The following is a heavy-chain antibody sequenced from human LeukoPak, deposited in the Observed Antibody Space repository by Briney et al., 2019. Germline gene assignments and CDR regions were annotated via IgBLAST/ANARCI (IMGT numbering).Heavy chain of an antibody. V-gene: IGHV4-30-2*03. CDR3: ARPPYYDSSGYGY. Sequence: SQTLSLTCAVSGGSISSGGYSWSWIRQPPGKGLEWIGSIYYSGSTYYNPSLKSRVTISVDTSKNQFSLKLSSVTAADTAVYYCARPPYYDSSGYGYWGQGTLVTVSS. CDR1: GGSISSGGYS. CDR2: IYYSGST. D-gene: IGHD3-22*01. J-gene: IGHJ4*02.